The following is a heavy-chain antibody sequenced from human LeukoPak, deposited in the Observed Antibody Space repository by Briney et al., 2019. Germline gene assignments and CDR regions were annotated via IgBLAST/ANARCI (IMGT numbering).Heavy chain of an antibody. Sequence: SETLSLTCTTSGAPISRFYWSWVRQPPGKGLEWIGNIYNGVPTFFNPSLKSRVTLSVDTSKTQFSSQLASVTAADTAVYYCVQTTGWPGFDYWGQGILVTVSS. CDR3: VQTTGWPGFDY. CDR1: GAPISRFY. V-gene: IGHV4-4*09. D-gene: IGHD6-19*01. CDR2: IYNGVPT. J-gene: IGHJ4*02.